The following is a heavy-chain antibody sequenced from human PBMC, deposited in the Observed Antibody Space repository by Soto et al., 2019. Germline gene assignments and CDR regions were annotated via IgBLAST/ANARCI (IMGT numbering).Heavy chain of an antibody. CDR2: IKSKTDGGTT. Sequence: EVQLVESGGGLVKPGGSLRLSCAASGFPFSNAWMNWVRQAPGKGLEWVGRIKSKTDGGTTDYAAPVKGRFTISRDDSKNTLYLQMNSLKTEDTAVYYCTTGWPKALDAFDIWGQGTMVTVSS. V-gene: IGHV3-15*07. J-gene: IGHJ3*02. CDR3: TTGWPKALDAFDI. CDR1: GFPFSNAW.